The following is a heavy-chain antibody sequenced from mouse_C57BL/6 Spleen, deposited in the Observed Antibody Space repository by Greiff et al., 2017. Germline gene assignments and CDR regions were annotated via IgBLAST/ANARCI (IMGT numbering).Heavy chain of an antibody. J-gene: IGHJ4*01. CDR3: ARGDGSSYAMDY. CDR1: GYAFTNYL. V-gene: IGHV1-54*01. CDR2: INPGSGGT. Sequence: QVQLQQSGAELVRPGTSVKVSCKASGYAFTNYLIEWVKQRPGQGLEWIGVINPGSGGTNYNEKFKGKATLTADKSSSTAYMQLSSLTSEDSAVYFCARGDGSSYAMDYWGQGTSVTVSS. D-gene: IGHD1-1*01.